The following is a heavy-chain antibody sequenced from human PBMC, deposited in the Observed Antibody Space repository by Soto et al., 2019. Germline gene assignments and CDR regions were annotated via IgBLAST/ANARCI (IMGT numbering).Heavy chain of an antibody. CDR3: ARHGSSRFLEWFQSPDY. CDR2: IDPSDSYT. D-gene: IGHD3-3*01. Sequence: GESLKISCKGSGYSFTSYWISWVRQMPGKGLEWMGRIDPSDSYTNYSPSFQGHVTISADKSISTAYLQWSSLKASDTAMYYCARHGSSRFLEWFQSPDYWGQGTLVTVSS. CDR1: GYSFTSYW. V-gene: IGHV5-10-1*01. J-gene: IGHJ4*02.